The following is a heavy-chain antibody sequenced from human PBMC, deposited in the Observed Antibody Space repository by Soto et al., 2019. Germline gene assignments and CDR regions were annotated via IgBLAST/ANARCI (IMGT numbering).Heavy chain of an antibody. CDR3: AKAVKYYDSTGYDAFAV. CDR1: GGSISSSNL. J-gene: IGHJ3*01. V-gene: IGHV4-4*02. D-gene: IGHD3-22*01. Sequence: SETLSLTCAGSGGSISSSNLWIWVRQPPGKGLEWIGEIYHSGSTNYNPSLKSRVTISVDKSKNQFSLKLSSVTAADTAVYYCAKAVKYYDSTGYDAFAVWGQGIMVTVSS. CDR2: IYHSGST.